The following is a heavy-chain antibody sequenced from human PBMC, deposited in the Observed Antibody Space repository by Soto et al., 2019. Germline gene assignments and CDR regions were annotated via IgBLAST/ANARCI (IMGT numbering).Heavy chain of an antibody. CDR1: ESIFRGYG. CDR3: TSSLLTPFDY. Sequence: PGGSLRLSCAAPESIFRGYGMHWVRHAPGKGLEWVAIISSDGSNIKYADAVMGRFTISRDNAKNTLYLQMNSLRAEDTAVYYCTSSLLTPFDYWGQGTLVTVSS. D-gene: IGHD7-27*01. J-gene: IGHJ4*02. CDR2: ISSDGSNI. V-gene: IGHV3-33*03.